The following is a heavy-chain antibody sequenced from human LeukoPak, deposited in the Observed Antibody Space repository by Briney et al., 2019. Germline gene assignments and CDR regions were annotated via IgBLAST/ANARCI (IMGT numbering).Heavy chain of an antibody. CDR1: GGSFSGYY. V-gene: IGHV4-34*01. Sequence: SETLPLTCAVYGGSFSGYYWSWIRQPPGKGLEWIASIYYSGSTYYNPSLKSRVTISVDTSKNQLSLKLSSLTAADTAVYYCARHEYSGSYYGLSWFDPWGQGTLVTVSS. CDR2: IYYSGST. CDR3: ARHEYSGSYYGLSWFDP. J-gene: IGHJ5*02. D-gene: IGHD1-26*01.